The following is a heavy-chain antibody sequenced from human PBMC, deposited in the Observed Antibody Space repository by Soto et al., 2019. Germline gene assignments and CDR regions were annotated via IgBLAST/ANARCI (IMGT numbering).Heavy chain of an antibody. CDR2: ISYHGTNK. J-gene: IGHJ4*02. D-gene: IGHD7-27*01. Sequence: GGSLRLSCAAAGFSFSISPMHWVRQAPGKGPEWVALISYHGTNKFYADSVKGRFTISRDNSKSTLYLQVDSLRPEDAAVYYCARDPKTSGGQHWAFNYFDSWGQGTLVTVSS. CDR1: GFSFSISP. CDR3: ARDPKTSGGQHWAFNYFDS. V-gene: IGHV3-30-3*01.